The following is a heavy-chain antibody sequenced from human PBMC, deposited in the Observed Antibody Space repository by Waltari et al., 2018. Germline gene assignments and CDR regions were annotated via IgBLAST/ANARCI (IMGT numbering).Heavy chain of an antibody. J-gene: IGHJ3*02. CDR2: IYTRDSDT. CDR1: GYLFTTYC. V-gene: IGHV5-51*01. Sequence: EVQLVHSGAEVKNPGEPLNISCKASGYLFTTYCIDWVRQLPGKGVEWMGIIYTRDSDTSYSPSFQGQVAISADTSISTAYLQWGSLKASDTAMYYCARLFQTDSPSFFVAFDMWGQGTMVTVSS. CDR3: ARLFQTDSPSFFVAFDM. D-gene: IGHD3-3*02.